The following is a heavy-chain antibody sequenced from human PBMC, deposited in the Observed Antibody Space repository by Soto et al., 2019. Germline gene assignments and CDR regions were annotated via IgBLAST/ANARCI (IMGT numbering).Heavy chain of an antibody. CDR1: RGTFTNYA. J-gene: IGHJ4*02. CDR2: IMPFFGSG. D-gene: IGHD2-2*03. Sequence: QVYLVQSGAEVKKPGSSVKVSCKALRGTFTNYAFSWVRQAPGQGLEWMGGIMPFFGSGNYAQKFQGRINITADESTSSVYLELTSLRSEDTAVYYCARARAGYYAPFVYWGQGTLVTVSS. CDR3: ARARAGYYAPFVY. V-gene: IGHV1-69*01.